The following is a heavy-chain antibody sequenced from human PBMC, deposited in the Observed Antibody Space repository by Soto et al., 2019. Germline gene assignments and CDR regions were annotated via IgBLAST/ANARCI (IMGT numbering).Heavy chain of an antibody. CDR2: ISGSGGST. D-gene: IGHD6-19*01. CDR3: AKAGGIAVPGSHLDY. Sequence: EVQLLESGGGAVQPGGSLRLSCDTSGFTFSSYAMSWVRQAPGQGLEWVSAISGSGGSTNYADSAEGRFTISRDNSKTTLYLQRSSLRAEDTAVYYCAKAGGIAVPGSHLDYWGQGTLVTVSS. CDR1: GFTFSSYA. J-gene: IGHJ4*02. V-gene: IGHV3-23*01.